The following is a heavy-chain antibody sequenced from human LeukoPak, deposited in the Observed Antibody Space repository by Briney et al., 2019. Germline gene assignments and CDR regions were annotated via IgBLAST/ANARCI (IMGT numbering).Heavy chain of an antibody. D-gene: IGHD3-10*01. CDR1: GLTFSSYS. V-gene: IGHV3-48*02. Sequence: PGGSLRLSCAASGLTFSSYSMNWVRQAPGKGLEWVSYISSSSGTTYYADSVKGRFTISRDNAKNSLYLQMNSLRDEDTAVYYCARYVSFGSSQRFDYWGQGTLVTVSS. J-gene: IGHJ4*02. CDR2: ISSSSGTT. CDR3: ARYVSFGSSQRFDY.